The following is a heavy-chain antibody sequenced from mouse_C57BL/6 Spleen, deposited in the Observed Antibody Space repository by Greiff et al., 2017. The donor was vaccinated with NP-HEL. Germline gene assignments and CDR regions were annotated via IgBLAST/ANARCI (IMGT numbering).Heavy chain of an antibody. CDR1: GFTFSSYA. V-gene: IGHV5-4*01. CDR3: ARETRYYYGSSYWYFDV. D-gene: IGHD1-1*01. J-gene: IGHJ1*03. Sequence: VMLVESGGGLVKPGGSLQLSCAASGFTFSSYALSWVRQTPEKRLVWVATISDGGSYTYYPANVKGRFTIARDNAKNNLYLQMRHLKSEDTAMYYWARETRYYYGSSYWYFDVWGTGTTVTVSS. CDR2: ISDGGSYT.